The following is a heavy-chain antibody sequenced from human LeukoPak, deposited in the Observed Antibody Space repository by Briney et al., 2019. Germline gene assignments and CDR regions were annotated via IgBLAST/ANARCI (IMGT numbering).Heavy chain of an antibody. CDR3: ASLAFDYYGSGSHDY. CDR2: INPNSGGT. D-gene: IGHD3-10*01. CDR1: GYTFTGYY. Sequence: ASVKVSCKASGYTFTGYYMHWVRQAPGQGLEWMGWINPNSGGTNYEQKFQGRVTMTRDTSISTAYMELSRLRSDDTAVYYCASLAFDYYGSGSHDYWGQGTLVTVSS. V-gene: IGHV1-2*02. J-gene: IGHJ4*02.